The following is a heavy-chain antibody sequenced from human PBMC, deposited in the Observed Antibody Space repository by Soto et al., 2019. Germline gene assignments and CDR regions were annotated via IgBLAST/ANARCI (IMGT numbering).Heavy chain of an antibody. D-gene: IGHD6-13*01. Sequence: EVQLLESGGGLVQPGGSLRLSCAASGFTFSSYAMSWVRQAPGKGLEWVSAISGSGGSTYYADSVKGRFTISRDNSKNTLYLQMNSLRAEDTAVYYCAKDYVKGVQHMEYFDYWGQGTLVTVSS. V-gene: IGHV3-23*01. CDR3: AKDYVKGVQHMEYFDY. CDR1: GFTFSSYA. J-gene: IGHJ4*02. CDR2: ISGSGGST.